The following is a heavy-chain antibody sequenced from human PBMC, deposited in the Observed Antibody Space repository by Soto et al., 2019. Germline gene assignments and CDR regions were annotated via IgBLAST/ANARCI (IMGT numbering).Heavy chain of an antibody. CDR2: ITTSSAYI. CDR3: VRSGTARLLRHSWFDT. D-gene: IGHD2-21*01. CDR1: GFTFNTYD. V-gene: IGHV3-21*01. Sequence: EVQLVESGGGLVKPGGSLRLSCAASGFTFNTYDMNWVRQAPGKGLEWVSSITTSSAYIYYADSLKGRITISRDNAKNSLFLQMNSLRAEDMAVYYCVRSGTARLLRHSWFDTWGQGTLVTVSP. J-gene: IGHJ5*02.